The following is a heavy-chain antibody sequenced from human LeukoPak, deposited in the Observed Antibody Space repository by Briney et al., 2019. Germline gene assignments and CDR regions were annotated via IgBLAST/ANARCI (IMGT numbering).Heavy chain of an antibody. D-gene: IGHD2-21*02. Sequence: GGSLRLSCAASGFTFSSYEMNWVRQAPGKGLEWVSYISSSGSITYYADSVKGRFTISRDNAKNSLYLQMNSLRAEDSAVYYCATEPVTAIMFESWGQGTLVTVSS. CDR3: ATEPVTAIMFES. V-gene: IGHV3-48*03. J-gene: IGHJ4*02. CDR1: GFTFSSYE. CDR2: ISSSGSIT.